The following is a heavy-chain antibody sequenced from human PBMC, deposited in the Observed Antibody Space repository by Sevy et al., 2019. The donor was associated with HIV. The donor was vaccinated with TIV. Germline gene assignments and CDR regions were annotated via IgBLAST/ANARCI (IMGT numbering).Heavy chain of an antibody. J-gene: IGHJ6*02. D-gene: IGHD3-22*01. CDR2: IYSDGRT. CDR3: ARDRYYDASGYYYYYYGMDV. CDR1: GLSVSDNY. Sequence: GGSLRLSCAASGLSVSDNYMNWFRQAPGKGLELVSVIYSDGRTYYPDSVKGRFSISRDNSKNTLYLHMKSLRPEDTAVYYCARDRYYDASGYYYYYYGMDVWGQWTTVTVSS. V-gene: IGHV3-66*01.